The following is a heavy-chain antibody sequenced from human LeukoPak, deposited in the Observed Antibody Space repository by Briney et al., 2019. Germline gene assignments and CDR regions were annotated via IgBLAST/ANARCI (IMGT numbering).Heavy chain of an antibody. CDR1: GFTFTSYW. Sequence: HSGGSLRLSCVASGFTFTSYWMSWVRQAPGKGLEWVANIKQDGSEKYYLDSLEGRFTISRDNAKNSLYLQMDSLRVEDTAVYYCAKGDDILTGYPEFDPWGQGTLVTVSS. CDR2: IKQDGSEK. J-gene: IGHJ5*02. V-gene: IGHV3-7*01. CDR3: AKGDDILTGYPEFDP. D-gene: IGHD3-9*01.